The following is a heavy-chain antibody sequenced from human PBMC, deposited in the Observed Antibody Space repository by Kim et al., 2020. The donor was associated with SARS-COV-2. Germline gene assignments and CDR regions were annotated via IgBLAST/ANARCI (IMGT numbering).Heavy chain of an antibody. CDR1: GFTFSSYG. CDR2: ISYDGSNK. CDR3: AKDMRRFGGGGTGQYSSGRKYYYYGMDV. J-gene: IGHJ6*02. V-gene: IGHV3-30*18. Sequence: GGSLRLSCAASGFTFSSYGMHWVRQAPGKGLEWVAVISYDGSNKYYADSVKGRFTISRDNSKNTLYLQMNSLRAEDTAVYYCAKDMRRFGGGGTGQYSSGRKYYYYGMDVWGQGTTVTVSS. D-gene: IGHD6-19*01.